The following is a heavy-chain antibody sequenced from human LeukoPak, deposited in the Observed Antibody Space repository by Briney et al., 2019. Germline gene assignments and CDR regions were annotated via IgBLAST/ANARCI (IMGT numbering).Heavy chain of an antibody. J-gene: IGHJ4*02. D-gene: IGHD3-22*01. Sequence: SETLSLTCTVSVVSISNYYWSRIRQPPGKGLEWIGYISKSGSTNYNPSLKNRVTISVDTSKNQFSLKLSSVTAADTAVYYCARLYYFDKSGYYGFDYWGQGTLVTVSS. CDR2: ISKSGST. CDR3: ARLYYFDKSGYYGFDY. V-gene: IGHV4-59*08. CDR1: VVSISNYY.